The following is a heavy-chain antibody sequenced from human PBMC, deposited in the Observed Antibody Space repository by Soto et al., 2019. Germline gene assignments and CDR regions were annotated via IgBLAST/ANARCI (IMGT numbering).Heavy chain of an antibody. J-gene: IGHJ5*02. CDR1: GFSLSTSGVG. CDR3: AHRRIAAVNYNWFDP. D-gene: IGHD6-13*01. CDR2: IYWDDDK. Sequence: SGPTLVNPTQTLTLTCTFSGFSLSTSGVGVGWIRQPPGKALEWLALIYWDDDKRYSPPLKSRLTVTKDTSKNQVVLTMTNMDPVDTATYYCAHRRIAAVNYNWFDPWGQGTLVTVSS. V-gene: IGHV2-5*02.